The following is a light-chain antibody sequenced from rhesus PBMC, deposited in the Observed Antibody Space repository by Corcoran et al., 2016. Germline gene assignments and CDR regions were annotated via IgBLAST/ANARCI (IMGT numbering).Light chain of an antibody. Sequence: DIVMTQTPLSLPITPGEPASISCRSSQSLLHSKGNTYLHWYLQKPGLSPETLLYGGSNRASGVPDRFSGGGSGTDFTLKISKVEAEDVGVYYCVQAIAFPYSFGQGAKVKIK. CDR3: VQAIAFPYS. V-gene: IGKV2-72*01. J-gene: IGKJ2*01. CDR2: GGS. CDR1: QSLLHSKGNTY.